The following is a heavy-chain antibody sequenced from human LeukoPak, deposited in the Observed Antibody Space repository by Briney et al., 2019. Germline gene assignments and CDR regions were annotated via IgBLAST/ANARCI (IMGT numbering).Heavy chain of an antibody. CDR2: IFPGDSET. Sequence: GESLKISCKGSGYSFTTYWIGWVRQMPGKGLEWIGVIFPGDSETRYSPSFQGQVTISADKSISTAYLQWSSLKASDTAMYYCARSFYNRPFDIWGQGTLVTVSS. CDR1: GYSFTTYW. CDR3: ARSFYNRPFDI. D-gene: IGHD3-10*01. J-gene: IGHJ3*02. V-gene: IGHV5-51*01.